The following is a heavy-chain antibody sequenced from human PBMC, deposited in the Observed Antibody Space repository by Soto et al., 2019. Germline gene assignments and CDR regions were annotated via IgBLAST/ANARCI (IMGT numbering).Heavy chain of an antibody. J-gene: IGHJ4*02. Sequence: PSETLSLTCAVSGDPISSTNWWSWVRQPPGKGLEWIGDIYHGGSTNYNPSLKSRVTISVDKSKNQFSLKLNSVTAADTAVYYCARSRIPRTLDYWGQGTLVTVSS. CDR3: ARSRIPRTLDY. CDR1: GDPISSTNW. CDR2: IYHGGST. V-gene: IGHV4-4*02.